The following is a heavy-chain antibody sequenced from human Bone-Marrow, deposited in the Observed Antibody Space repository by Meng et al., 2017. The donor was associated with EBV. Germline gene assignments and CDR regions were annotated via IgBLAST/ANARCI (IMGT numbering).Heavy chain of an antibody. Sequence: QGPPQRWGAGLLKPSETLSLTCAVYGGSFSGYYWSWIRQPPGKGLEWIGEINHSGSTNDSPSLKSRVTISVDTSKNQFSLKLSSVTAADTAVYYCARSAKGYFGLWGRGTLVTVSS. J-gene: IGHJ2*01. CDR3: ARSAKGYFGL. CDR2: INHSGST. V-gene: IGHV4-34*01. CDR1: GGSFSGYY.